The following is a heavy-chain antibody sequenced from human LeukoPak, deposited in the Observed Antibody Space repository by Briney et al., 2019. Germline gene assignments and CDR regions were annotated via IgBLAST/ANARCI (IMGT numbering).Heavy chain of an antibody. CDR1: GYTFTGYY. CDR3: ARGAEYYYDSSSYGVY. Sequence: ASVKVSCKASGYTFTGYYMHWVRQAPGQGLEWMGRINPNSGGTNYAQKFQGRVTMTRDTSISTAYMELSRLRSDDTAVYYCARGAEYYYDSSSYGVYWGQGTLVTVSS. CDR2: INPNSGGT. V-gene: IGHV1-2*06. D-gene: IGHD3-22*01. J-gene: IGHJ4*02.